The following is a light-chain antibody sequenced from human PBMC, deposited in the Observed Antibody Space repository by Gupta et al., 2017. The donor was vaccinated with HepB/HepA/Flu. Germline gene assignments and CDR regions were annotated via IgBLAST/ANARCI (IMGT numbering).Light chain of an antibody. V-gene: IGLV1-51*01. CDR1: SSNIGNNY. CDR2: YNN. CDR3: GTSDTSRSVLV. J-gene: IGLJ2*01. Sequence: QSVVTQPPSVSAAPGQKVTISCSGSSSNIGNNYVSWYQQLHATAPKLLIFYNNTRPSAIPDRCSSSTSGTSATLRTTCVQTGEEADDYCGTSDTSRSVLVFGGGTKLTVL.